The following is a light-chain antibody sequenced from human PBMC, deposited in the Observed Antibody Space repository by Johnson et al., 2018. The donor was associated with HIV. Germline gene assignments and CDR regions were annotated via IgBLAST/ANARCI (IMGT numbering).Light chain of an antibody. CDR3: GTWENSLNAGEF. CDR1: SSNIGNNY. CDR2: END. Sequence: QSVLTQPPSVSAAPGQKVTISCSGSSSNIGNNYVSWFQQLPGTAPKLLICENDKRPSGIPDRFSGSKSGTSATLGITGLQTGDEADDYCGTWENSLNAGEFFGTGTKVTVL. V-gene: IGLV1-51*02. J-gene: IGLJ1*01.